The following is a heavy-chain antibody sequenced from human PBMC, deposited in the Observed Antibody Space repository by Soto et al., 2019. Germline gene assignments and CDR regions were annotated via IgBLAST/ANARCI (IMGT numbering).Heavy chain of an antibody. CDR2: INPNSGGT. Sequence: SVKVSCKASGYTFTGYYMHWVRQAPGQGLEWMGWINPNSGGTNYAQKFQGRVTMTRDTSISTAYMELSRLRSDDTAVYYCARSPAGYSYGYYYFDYWGQGTLVTVSS. V-gene: IGHV1-2*02. CDR1: GYTFTGYY. D-gene: IGHD5-18*01. CDR3: ARSPAGYSYGYYYFDY. J-gene: IGHJ4*02.